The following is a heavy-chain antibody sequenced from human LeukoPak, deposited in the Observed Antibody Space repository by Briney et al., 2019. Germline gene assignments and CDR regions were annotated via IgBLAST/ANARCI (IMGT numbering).Heavy chain of an antibody. CDR2: ISGSGGST. D-gene: IGHD2-2*02. J-gene: IGHJ5*02. CDR3: AANDCSSTSCYSFWFDP. Sequence: GGSLRLSCAASGFTFSSYAMSWVRQAPGKGLEWVSAISGSGGSTYYADSVKGRFTISRDNSKNTLYLQMNGLRAEDTAVYYCAANDCSSTSCYSFWFDPWGQGTLVTVSS. V-gene: IGHV3-23*01. CDR1: GFTFSSYA.